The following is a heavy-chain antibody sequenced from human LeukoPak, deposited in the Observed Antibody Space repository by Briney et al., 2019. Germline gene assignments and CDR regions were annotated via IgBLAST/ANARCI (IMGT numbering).Heavy chain of an antibody. J-gene: IGHJ4*02. Sequence: GGSLRLSCAASGFTVSTNYMSWIRQAPGKGLEWVSVIYSGGSTYYADYVKGRFTFSRDNSKNMLYLQMNSLRAEDTAVYYCARHTKERGYGGYNDYWGQGALVTVSS. V-gene: IGHV3-66*04. D-gene: IGHD5-12*01. CDR2: IYSGGST. CDR3: ARHTKERGYGGYNDY. CDR1: GFTVSTNY.